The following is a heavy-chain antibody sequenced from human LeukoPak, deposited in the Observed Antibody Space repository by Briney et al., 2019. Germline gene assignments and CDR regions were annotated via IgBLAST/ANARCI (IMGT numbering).Heavy chain of an antibody. Sequence: SETLSLTCAVYGGSFSGYYWSWIRQPPGKGLEWIGEINHSGSTNYNPSLKSRVTISVDTSKNQFSLKLSSVTAADTAVYYCARHVAGTAMVSDGMDVWGQGTTVTVSS. CDR1: GGSFSGYY. V-gene: IGHV4-34*01. J-gene: IGHJ6*02. CDR3: ARHVAGTAMVSDGMDV. CDR2: INHSGST. D-gene: IGHD5-18*01.